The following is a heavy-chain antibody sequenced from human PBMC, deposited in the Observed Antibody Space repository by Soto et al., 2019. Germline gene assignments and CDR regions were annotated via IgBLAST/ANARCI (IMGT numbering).Heavy chain of an antibody. CDR2: ISYDGSNK. CDR1: GFTFSSYG. J-gene: IGHJ4*02. D-gene: IGHD3-9*01. CDR3: AKDQGSYFDWLLRFDD. V-gene: IGHV3-30*18. Sequence: GGSLRLSCAASGFTFSSYGMHWVRQAPGKGLEWVAVISYDGSNKYYADSVKGRFTISRDNSKNTLYLQMNSLRAEDTAVYYCAKDQGSYFDWLLRFDDWGQGTLVTVSS.